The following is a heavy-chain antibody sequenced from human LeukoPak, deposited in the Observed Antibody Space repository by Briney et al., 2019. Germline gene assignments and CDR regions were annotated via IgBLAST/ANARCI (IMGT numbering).Heavy chain of an antibody. D-gene: IGHD4-23*01. CDR3: ARDYGGSSPFDY. Sequence: PGGSLRLSCAASGFTCSSYWMSWVRQAPGKGLEWVANIKQDGSEKYYVVSVKGRFTISRDNAKNSLYLQMNSLRAEDTAVYYCARDYGGSSPFDYWGQGTLVTVSS. CDR1: GFTCSSYW. CDR2: IKQDGSEK. V-gene: IGHV3-7*01. J-gene: IGHJ4*02.